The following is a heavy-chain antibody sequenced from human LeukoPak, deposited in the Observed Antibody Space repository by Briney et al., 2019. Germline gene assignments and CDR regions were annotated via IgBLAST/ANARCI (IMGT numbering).Heavy chain of an antibody. CDR1: GGSISSYY. V-gene: IGHV4-59*01. Sequence: SETLSLTCTVSGGSISSYYWSWIRQPPGKGLEWIGYIYYSGSTNYNPSLKSRVTISIDTSKNQSSLKLSSVTAADTAVYYCARVSASRLNSYYFDYWGQGTLVTVSS. CDR2: IYYSGST. J-gene: IGHJ4*02. D-gene: IGHD4-23*01. CDR3: ARVSASRLNSYYFDY.